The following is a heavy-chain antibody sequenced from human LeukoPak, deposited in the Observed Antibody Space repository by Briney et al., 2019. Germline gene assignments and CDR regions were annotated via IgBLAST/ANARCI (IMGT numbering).Heavy chain of an antibody. D-gene: IGHD5-12*01. CDR2: ISSSSSYI. V-gene: IGHV3-21*01. J-gene: IGHJ4*02. CDR1: GFTFSSYS. Sequence: GGSLRLSCAASGFTFSSYSINWAPRPPGKGLEGVPSISSSSSYIYYADSVKGRFTISRDNAKNSLYLQMNSLRAEDTAVYYCARDVRWLRFVFDHWGQGSPVTVSS. CDR3: ARDVRWLRFVFDH.